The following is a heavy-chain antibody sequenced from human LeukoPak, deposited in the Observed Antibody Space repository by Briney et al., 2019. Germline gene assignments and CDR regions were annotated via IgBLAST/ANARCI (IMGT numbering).Heavy chain of an antibody. Sequence: SETLSLTCTVSGGSISSSSYSWGWIRQPPGKGLEWIGSIYYSGSTYYNPSLKSRVTISVDTSKNQFSLKLSSVTAADTAVYYCARQIAEWPRGYFDYWGQGTLVTVSS. CDR2: IYYSGST. CDR1: GGSISSSSYS. CDR3: ARQIAEWPRGYFDY. J-gene: IGHJ4*02. V-gene: IGHV4-39*01. D-gene: IGHD3-3*01.